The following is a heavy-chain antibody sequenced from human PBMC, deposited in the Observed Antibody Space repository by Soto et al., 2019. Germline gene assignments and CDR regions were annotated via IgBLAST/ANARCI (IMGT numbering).Heavy chain of an antibody. CDR2: IYYSGST. CDR1: GGSISSYY. Sequence: PSETLYLTCTVSGGSISSYYWSWIRQPPGKGLEWIGYIYYSGSTNYNPSLKSRVTISVDTSKNQFSLKLSSVAAADTAVYYCARWGSGWYYFDYWGQGTLVTVSS. J-gene: IGHJ4*02. D-gene: IGHD6-19*01. V-gene: IGHV4-59*12. CDR3: ARWGSGWYYFDY.